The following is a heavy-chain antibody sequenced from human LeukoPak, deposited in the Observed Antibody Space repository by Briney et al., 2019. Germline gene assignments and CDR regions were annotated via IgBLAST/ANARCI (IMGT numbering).Heavy chain of an antibody. CDR2: IKQDGSEK. CDR1: GFTYSSYW. Sequence: GGSLRLXCAASGFTYSSYWMSWVRQAPGKGLEWVANIKQDGSEKYYVDSVKGRFTISRNNAKNSLYLQMNSLRAEDTAVYYCASTYGDRYYFDYWGQGTLVTVSS. J-gene: IGHJ4*02. CDR3: ASTYGDRYYFDY. D-gene: IGHD4-17*01. V-gene: IGHV3-7*01.